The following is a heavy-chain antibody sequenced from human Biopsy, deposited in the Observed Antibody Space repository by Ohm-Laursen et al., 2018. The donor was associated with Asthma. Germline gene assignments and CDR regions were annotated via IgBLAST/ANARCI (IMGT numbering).Heavy chain of an antibody. CDR1: GYSLTDLA. J-gene: IGHJ4*02. V-gene: IGHV1-24*01. Sequence: SVKVSCKISGYSLTDLAMNWVRQAPGQGLEWMGGHDHEEGGTVNARRFQGRVTMTEDTSTDTAYMELSSLSSDDTAVYYCASDFPKDYVRYTFQFWGQGTLVTVSS. D-gene: IGHD4-17*01. CDR3: ASDFPKDYVRYTFQF. CDR2: HDHEEGGT.